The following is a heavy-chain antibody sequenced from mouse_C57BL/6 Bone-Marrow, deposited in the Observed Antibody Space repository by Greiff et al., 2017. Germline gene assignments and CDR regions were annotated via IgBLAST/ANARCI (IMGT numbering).Heavy chain of an antibody. Sequence: EVQLQQSGPELVKPGASVKISCKASGYTFTDYYMNWVKQSHGKSLEWIGDINPNNGGTSYNQKFKGKATLTVDKSSSTAYMELRSLTSEESAVYYCARHGSSHWYFDVWGTGTTVTVSS. CDR3: ARHGSSHWYFDV. CDR1: GYTFTDYY. V-gene: IGHV1-26*01. D-gene: IGHD1-1*01. CDR2: INPNNGGT. J-gene: IGHJ1*03.